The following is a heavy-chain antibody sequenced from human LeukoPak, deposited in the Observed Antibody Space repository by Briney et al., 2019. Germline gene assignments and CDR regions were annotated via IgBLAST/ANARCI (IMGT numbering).Heavy chain of an antibody. CDR3: ARNSHGYSSSTSFDY. J-gene: IGHJ4*02. V-gene: IGHV1-18*01. D-gene: IGHD6-13*01. CDR1: GYTFTSYG. Sequence: ASVKVSCKASGYTFTSYGITWVRQAPGQGLEWMGWINTYKGNTNYAQKFQGRVTMTTDTSTSTAYMELRSLRSDDTAVYYCARNSHGYSSSTSFDYWGQGTLVTVSS. CDR2: INTYKGNT.